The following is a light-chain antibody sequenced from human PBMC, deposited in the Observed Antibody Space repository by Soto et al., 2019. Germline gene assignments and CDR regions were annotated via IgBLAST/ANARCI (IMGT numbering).Light chain of an antibody. CDR2: TTD. J-gene: IGLJ1*01. CDR3: AAWDDNLNGHA. Sequence: QSVLAQPPSASGTPGQSVTISCSGSSSNIGSNTVSWFQQLPGTAPKPLIYTTDQRPSGVPDQFSGSKSGTSASLAISGLQSEDEADYYCAAWDDNLNGHAFGTGTKVTV. CDR1: SSNIGSNT. V-gene: IGLV1-44*01.